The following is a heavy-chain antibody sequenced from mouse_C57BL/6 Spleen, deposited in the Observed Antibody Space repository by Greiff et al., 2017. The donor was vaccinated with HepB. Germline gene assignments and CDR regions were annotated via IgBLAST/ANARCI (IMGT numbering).Heavy chain of an antibody. J-gene: IGHJ4*01. CDR3: ARFITTAGAMDY. D-gene: IGHD1-1*01. CDR1: GFTFSDYY. V-gene: IGHV5-12*01. CDR2: ISNGGGST. Sequence: EVKVVESGGGLVQPGGSLKLSCAASGFTFSDYYMYWVRQTPEKRLEWVAYISNGGGSTYYPDTVKGRFTISRVNAKNTLYLQMSRLKSEDTAMYYCARFITTAGAMDYWGQGTSVTVSS.